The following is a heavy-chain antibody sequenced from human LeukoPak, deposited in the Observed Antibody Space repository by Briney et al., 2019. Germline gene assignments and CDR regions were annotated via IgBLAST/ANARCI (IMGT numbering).Heavy chain of an antibody. Sequence: GGSLRLSCAASGFTFSSYAMHWVRQAPGKGLEWVAVISYDGSNKYYADSVKGRFTISRDNSKNTLYLQMNSLRAEDTAVYYCARESWGYYFDYWGQGTLVTVSS. CDR1: GFTFSSYA. CDR3: ARESWGYYFDY. CDR2: ISYDGSNK. V-gene: IGHV3-30-3*01. J-gene: IGHJ4*02. D-gene: IGHD3-16*01.